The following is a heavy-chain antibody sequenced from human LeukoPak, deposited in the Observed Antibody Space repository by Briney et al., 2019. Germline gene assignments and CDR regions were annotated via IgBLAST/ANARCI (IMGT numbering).Heavy chain of an antibody. V-gene: IGHV3-20*04. CDR3: ARNFGGGDSSGPYY. CDR2: INWNGGRT. Sequence: AGGSLRLSCAASGFIFNDYGMSWVRQAPGKGLEWVSGINWNGGRTGYADSMKGRFIISRDSAKNSLYLQVNSLRAEDTALYYCARNFGGGDSSGPYYWGQGTLVTVSS. D-gene: IGHD3-22*01. CDR1: GFIFNDYG. J-gene: IGHJ4*02.